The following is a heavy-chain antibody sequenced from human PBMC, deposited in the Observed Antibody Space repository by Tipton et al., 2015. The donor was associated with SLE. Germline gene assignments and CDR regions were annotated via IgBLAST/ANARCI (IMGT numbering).Heavy chain of an antibody. CDR3: AREARGFDY. CDR1: GFTFRSSV. V-gene: IGHV3-33*01. Sequence: RSLRLSCAASGFTFRSSVIHWVRQAPGKGLEWVAGIWYDGSNKYYADSVKGRFTVSRDNSKNTLFQQMNSLRAEDTAVYYCAREARGFDYWGQGNLVTVSS. J-gene: IGHJ4*02. CDR2: IWYDGSNK.